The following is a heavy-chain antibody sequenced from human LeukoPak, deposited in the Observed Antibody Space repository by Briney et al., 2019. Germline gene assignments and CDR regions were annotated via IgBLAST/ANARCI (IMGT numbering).Heavy chain of an antibody. CDR1: GFTVAANY. D-gene: IGHD3-22*01. J-gene: IGHJ4*02. CDR3: ARDLDYYDGNGYLDY. Sequence: GGSLRLSCSVSGFTVAANYMTWVGQAPGRGLEWVSSITSRSGYLFYADSVRDRFVISRDNADNTVFLQMNSLTAEDTAIYYCARDLDYYDGNGYLDYWGQGTLVTVSS. CDR2: ITSRSGYL. V-gene: IGHV3-21*06.